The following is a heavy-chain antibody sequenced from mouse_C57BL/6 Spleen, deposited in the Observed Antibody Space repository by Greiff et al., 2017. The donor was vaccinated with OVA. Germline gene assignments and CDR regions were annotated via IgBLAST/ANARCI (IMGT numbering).Heavy chain of an antibody. D-gene: IGHD1-1*01. CDR3: TTRTIITPVVEGFAY. CDR2: IDPEDGDT. J-gene: IGHJ3*01. CDR1: GFNIKDYY. Sequence: VQLQQSGAELVRPGASVKLSCTASGFNIKDYYMHWVKQRPEQGLEWIGRIDPEDGDTEYAPKFQGKATMTADTSSNTAYLQLSSLTSEDTAVYYCTTRTIITPVVEGFAYWGQGTLVTVSA. V-gene: IGHV14-1*01.